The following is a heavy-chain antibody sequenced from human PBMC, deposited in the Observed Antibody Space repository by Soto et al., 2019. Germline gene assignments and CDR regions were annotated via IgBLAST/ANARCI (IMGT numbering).Heavy chain of an antibody. D-gene: IGHD3-10*01. J-gene: IGHJ4*02. CDR3: ARYRFGELYYFDE. V-gene: IGHV5-51*01. CDR1: EYSFTSYW. Sequence: GECLKISCKGSEYSFTSYWIGWVRQMPGKGLEWMGIIYPGDSDTRYSPSFQGQVTISADKSISTAYLQWSSLKASDTAMYYCARYRFGELYYFDEWGQGSLVTVCS. CDR2: IYPGDSDT.